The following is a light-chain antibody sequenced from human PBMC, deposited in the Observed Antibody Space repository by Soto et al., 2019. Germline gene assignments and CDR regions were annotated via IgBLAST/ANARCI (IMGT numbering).Light chain of an antibody. CDR2: DVT. V-gene: IGLV2-14*01. CDR1: SSDVGRYNY. CDR3: SSYTSSTTPYV. J-gene: IGLJ1*01. Sequence: QSALTQPASVSGSPGQSITISCTGTSSDVGRYNYVSWYQQHPVKAPKLMIYDVTNRPSGVSDRFSGSKSGNTVSLTISGLQAEDEADYYCSSYTSSTTPYVFGTGTKVTVL.